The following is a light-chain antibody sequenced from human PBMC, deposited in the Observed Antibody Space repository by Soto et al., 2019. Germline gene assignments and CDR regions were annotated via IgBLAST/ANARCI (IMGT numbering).Light chain of an antibody. CDR3: SSYTTNITPVV. CDR1: SGDIGGYNY. CDR2: EVT. Sequence: QSVLTQPASVSSSPGQSITISCTGTSGDIGGYNYVSWYQQHPGKAPKLLISEVTNRPSGVSNRFSGSKSGNTASLTISGLQAEDEADYYCSSYTTNITPVVFGGGTKLTVL. V-gene: IGLV2-14*01. J-gene: IGLJ2*01.